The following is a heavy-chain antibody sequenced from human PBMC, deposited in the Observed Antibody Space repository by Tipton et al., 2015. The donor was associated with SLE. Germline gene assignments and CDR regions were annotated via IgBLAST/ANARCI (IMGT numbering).Heavy chain of an antibody. D-gene: IGHD6-13*01. Sequence: TLSLTCTVSGDSIGNYYWSWIRQPAGKGLEWIGHISTSGSTYYNPSLKSRVTISVDTSKNQFSLKVTSVTAADTAVYYCAGTWNSSSIYYYYGLDVWGQGTTVTVSS. J-gene: IGHJ6*02. V-gene: IGHV4-4*07. CDR3: AGTWNSSSIYYYYGLDV. CDR1: GDSIGNYY. CDR2: ISTSGST.